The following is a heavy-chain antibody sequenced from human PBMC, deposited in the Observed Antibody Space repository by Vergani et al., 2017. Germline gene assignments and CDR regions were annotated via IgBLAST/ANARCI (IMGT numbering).Heavy chain of an antibody. D-gene: IGHD3-22*01. J-gene: IGHJ4*02. CDR3: AKDNVPGYYDSSGYCDY. CDR1: GFRFREHG. CDR2: ISGHDHRT. Sequence: EVQLLESGGGSVQPGESLRLSCVASGFRFREHGMNWVRQAPGKGLEWVSGISGHDHRTLYADSVKGRFTIYRDNSKNTMFLQMNNLRAEDTAVYYCAKDNVPGYYDSSGYCDYWGQGTLVTVSS. V-gene: IGHV3-23*01.